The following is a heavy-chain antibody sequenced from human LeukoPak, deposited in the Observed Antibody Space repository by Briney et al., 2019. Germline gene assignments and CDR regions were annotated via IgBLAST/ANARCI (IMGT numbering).Heavy chain of an antibody. J-gene: IGHJ6*03. CDR2: IRSKANSYAT. V-gene: IGHV3-73*01. D-gene: IGHD3-22*01. CDR1: GFTFSGSA. Sequence: GGSLKLSCAASGFTFSGSAMHWVRQASGKGLEWDGRIRSKANSYATAYAASVKGRSTISRDDSKNTAYLQMNSLKTEDTAVYYCTRRWSYYDSSGLYYMDVWGKGTTVTVSS. CDR3: TRRWSYYDSSGLYYMDV.